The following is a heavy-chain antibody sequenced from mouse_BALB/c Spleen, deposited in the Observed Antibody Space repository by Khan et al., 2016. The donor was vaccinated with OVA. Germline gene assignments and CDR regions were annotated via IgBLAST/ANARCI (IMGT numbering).Heavy chain of an antibody. D-gene: IGHD1-1*01. J-gene: IGHJ3*01. Sequence: EVQLVESGGGLVQPGGSLKLSCAASGFTFSSYGMSWVRQTPDKRLELVATINSNGGSSYYPDSVKGRFTISRDNAKNPLYLQMSSLNSEDTSRYYCARGHYYGRSSWFAYWGQGTLVTVSA. CDR1: GFTFSSYG. V-gene: IGHV5-6-3*01. CDR2: INSNGGSS. CDR3: ARGHYYGRSSWFAY.